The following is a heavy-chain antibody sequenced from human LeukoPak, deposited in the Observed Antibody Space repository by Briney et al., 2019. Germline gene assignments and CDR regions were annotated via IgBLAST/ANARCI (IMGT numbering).Heavy chain of an antibody. D-gene: IGHD3-22*01. Sequence: PGGSLRLSCAASGFTFSDYYMNWVRQAPGKGLEWVSYISGSSSTIYYADSVKGRFTISRDNAKNSLYLQMNSLRDEDTAVYYCARSLLLGTSVDYWGQGTLVTVSS. CDR3: ARSLLLGTSVDY. CDR2: ISGSSSTI. J-gene: IGHJ4*02. CDR1: GFTFSDYY. V-gene: IGHV3-48*02.